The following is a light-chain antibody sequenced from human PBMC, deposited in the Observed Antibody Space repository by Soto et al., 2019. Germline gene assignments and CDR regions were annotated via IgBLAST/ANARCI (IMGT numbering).Light chain of an antibody. J-gene: IGLJ1*01. CDR2: NVS. V-gene: IGLV2-14*03. CDR3: SSYTSSNTYV. CDR1: SSDVGGYNS. Sequence: QSVLTQPASASGSPGQSIAISCTGTSSDVGGYNSVSWYQQHPGKAPKLMIYNVSNRPSGVSDRFSGSKSGNTASLTISGLQAEDEADYYCSSYTSSNTYVFGTGTKLTVL.